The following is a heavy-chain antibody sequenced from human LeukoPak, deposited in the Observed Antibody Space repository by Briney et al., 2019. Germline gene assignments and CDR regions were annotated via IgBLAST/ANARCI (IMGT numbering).Heavy chain of an antibody. J-gene: IGHJ4*02. CDR3: ARDPSRPYSSSWLDY. CDR2: IWYDGSNK. Sequence: SGGSLRLSCAASGFTFSSYGMHWVRQAPGKGLEWVAVIWYDGSNKYYADSVKGRFTISRDNSKNTLYLQVNSLRAEDTAVYYCARDPSRPYSSSWLDYWGQGTLVTVSS. V-gene: IGHV3-33*01. CDR1: GFTFSSYG. D-gene: IGHD6-13*01.